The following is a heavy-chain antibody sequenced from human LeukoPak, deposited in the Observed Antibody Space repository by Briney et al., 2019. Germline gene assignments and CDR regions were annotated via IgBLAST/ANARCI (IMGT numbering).Heavy chain of an antibody. V-gene: IGHV3-7*01. CDR2: IKQDGSTK. CDR3: ARDTDGSLDY. CDR1: GFTFSNSW. D-gene: IGHD1-26*01. J-gene: IGHJ4*02. Sequence: GGSLRLSCAASGFTFSNSWMAWVRQSPGKGLEWVANIKQDGSTKHYADSLKGRFTISRDNPKNSVYVQMNSLRADDTAVYYCARDTDGSLDYWGQGTLVTVSS.